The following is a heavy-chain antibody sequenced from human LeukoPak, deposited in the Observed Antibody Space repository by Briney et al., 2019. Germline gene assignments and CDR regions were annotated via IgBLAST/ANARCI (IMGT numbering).Heavy chain of an antibody. CDR1: GGTFSSYA. V-gene: IGHV1-69*05. CDR2: IIPIFGTA. Sequence: VASVKVSCKASGGTFSSYAISWVRQAPGQGLEWMGGIIPIFGTANYAQKFQGRVTMTRDMSTSTVYMELSSLRSEDTAVYYCARDQNYDFWSGSVDYWGQGTLVTVSS. D-gene: IGHD3-3*01. J-gene: IGHJ4*02. CDR3: ARDQNYDFWSGSVDY.